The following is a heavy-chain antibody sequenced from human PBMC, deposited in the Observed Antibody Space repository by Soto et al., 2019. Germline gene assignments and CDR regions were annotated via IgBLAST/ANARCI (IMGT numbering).Heavy chain of an antibody. D-gene: IGHD3-3*01. CDR3: ARGNPIGPYYFWSGYYENYDAFDI. CDR1: GYTFTGYY. J-gene: IGHJ3*02. V-gene: IGHV1-2*04. CDR2: INPNSGGT. Sequence: ASVKVSCKASGYTFTGYYMHWVRQAPGQGLEWMGWINPNSGGTNYAQKFQGWVTMTRDTSISTAYMELSRLRSDDTAVYYCARGNPIGPYYFWSGYYENYDAFDISGQGTMVTVSS.